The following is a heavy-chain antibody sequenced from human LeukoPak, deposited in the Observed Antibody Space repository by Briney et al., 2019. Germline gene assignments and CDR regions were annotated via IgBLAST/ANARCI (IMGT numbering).Heavy chain of an antibody. CDR3: ARVGGSNYYYYGMDV. Sequence: SETLSLTCTVSGGSISSYYWSWIRQPPGKGLEWIGYIYYSGSTNYNPSLKGRVTISVDTSKNQFSLKLSSVTAADTAVYYCARVGGSNYYYYGMDVWGQGTTVTVSS. V-gene: IGHV4-59*01. CDR2: IYYSGST. D-gene: IGHD3-10*01. J-gene: IGHJ6*02. CDR1: GGSISSYY.